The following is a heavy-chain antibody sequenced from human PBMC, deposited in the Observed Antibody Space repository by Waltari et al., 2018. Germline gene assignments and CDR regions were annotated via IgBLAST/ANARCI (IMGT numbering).Heavy chain of an antibody. CDR1: GGSISSSSYY. D-gene: IGHD4-4*01. CDR3: AGALSDYSHPILGPVGY. J-gene: IGHJ4*02. CDR2: IYYSGST. Sequence: QLQLQESGPGLVKPSETLSLTCTVSGGSISSSSYYWGWIRQPPGKGLEWIGSIYYSGSTYYNPSLKGRDTMSVDTSKSQFSLKLSAVTAADTAVYYWAGALSDYSHPILGPVGYWGQGTLVTVSS. V-gene: IGHV4-39*07.